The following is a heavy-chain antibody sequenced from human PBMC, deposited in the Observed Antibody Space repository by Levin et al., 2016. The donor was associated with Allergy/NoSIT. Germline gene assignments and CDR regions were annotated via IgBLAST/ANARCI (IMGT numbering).Heavy chain of an antibody. D-gene: IGHD3-10*01. CDR2: LNAGNGGS. J-gene: IGHJ5*02. Sequence: WVRQAPGQRLEWMGWLNAGNGGSKYSQKFQGRVTITSDTSASTAYMELSSLRSEDTAVYYCARYNYYGSGSLFDPWGQGTLVTVSS. CDR3: ARYNYYGSGSLFDP. V-gene: IGHV1-3*01.